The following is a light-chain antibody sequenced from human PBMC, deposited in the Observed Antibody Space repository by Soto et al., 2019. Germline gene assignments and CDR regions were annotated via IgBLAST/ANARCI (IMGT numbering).Light chain of an antibody. CDR2: STS. J-gene: IGKJ5*01. CDR1: RPIGSH. V-gene: IGKV1-39*01. CDR3: QQCFSVPPT. Sequence: DFQMTQSPSSLSASVGDRVTITCQARRPIGSHLNWYQQKPGKAPTLLIYSTSNLQSGVPSGFSGRWSGTNIALTISNLQPEDFATFDCQQCFSVPPTFVQGTRLEIK.